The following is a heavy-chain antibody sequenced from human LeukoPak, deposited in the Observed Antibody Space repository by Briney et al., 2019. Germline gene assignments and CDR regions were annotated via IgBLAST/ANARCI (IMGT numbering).Heavy chain of an antibody. Sequence: GGSLRLSCAASGFTFSSYSMNWVRQAPGKGLEWVSAISGSGGTTYYADSVKGRFTISRDNSKNTLYLQMNSLRAEDTAVYYCAKGGDSSNWYYFDYWGQGTLVTVSS. V-gene: IGHV3-23*01. CDR2: ISGSGGTT. J-gene: IGHJ4*02. CDR1: GFTFSSYS. D-gene: IGHD6-13*01. CDR3: AKGGDSSNWYYFDY.